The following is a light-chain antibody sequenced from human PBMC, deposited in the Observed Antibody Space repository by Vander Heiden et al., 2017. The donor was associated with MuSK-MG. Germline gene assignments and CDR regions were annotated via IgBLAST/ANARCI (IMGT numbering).Light chain of an antibody. CDR1: TSNIGTNH. J-gene: IGLJ3*02. CDR3: AAWDETRRGAM. V-gene: IGLV1-47*03. CDR2: RND. Sequence: QSLLTQPPSASATPGQRVTISCSGNTSNIGTNHVYWYQQFPGGAPKLLLYRNDRRPSGVPDRFSGSKSDTSASLAISGVSSEDEADYYCAAWDETRRGAMFGGGTKLTVL.